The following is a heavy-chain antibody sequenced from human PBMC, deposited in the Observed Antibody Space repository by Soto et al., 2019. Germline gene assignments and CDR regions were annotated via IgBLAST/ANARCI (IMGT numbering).Heavy chain of an antibody. CDR2: ISWNSGSI. D-gene: IGHD2-15*01. CDR3: AKDRWGYCSGGSCYSDAFDI. Sequence: SLKISCAASGFTFDDYAMHWVRQAPGKGLEWVSGISWNSGSIGYADSVKGRFTISRDNAKNSLYLQMNSLRAEDTALYYCAKDRWGYCSGGSCYSDAFDIWGQGTMVTVSS. V-gene: IGHV3-9*01. J-gene: IGHJ3*02. CDR1: GFTFDDYA.